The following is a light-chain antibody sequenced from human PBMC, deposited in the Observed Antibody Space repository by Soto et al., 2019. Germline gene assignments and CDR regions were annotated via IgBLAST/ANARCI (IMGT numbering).Light chain of an antibody. J-gene: IGKJ2*01. CDR2: GAS. CDR3: QQYGSSPLYT. Sequence: EIVVTQSPGTLSLSPGERATLSCRASQSVSSSYLAWYQQKPGQAPTLLIYGASTRATGIPDRFSGSGSGTYFTLTISRLEPEDFAVYYCQQYGSSPLYTFGQGTKLEIK. CDR1: QSVSSSY. V-gene: IGKV3-20*01.